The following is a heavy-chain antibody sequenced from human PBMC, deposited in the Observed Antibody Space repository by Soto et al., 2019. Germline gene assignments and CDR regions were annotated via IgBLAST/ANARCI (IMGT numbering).Heavy chain of an antibody. CDR1: GGSISSSSYY. J-gene: IGHJ6*02. Sequence: SATLSLTCTVSGGSISSSSYYWGWIRQPPGKGLERIGNVYYGGSTYYNPSLKSRVTISVETSKSQFSLKLSSVTAADTAVYYCAGGDYYHSSGYYFYYYTMDVWGQGTTVTVSS. CDR2: VYYGGST. D-gene: IGHD3-22*01. CDR3: AGGDYYHSSGYYFYYYTMDV. V-gene: IGHV4-39*01.